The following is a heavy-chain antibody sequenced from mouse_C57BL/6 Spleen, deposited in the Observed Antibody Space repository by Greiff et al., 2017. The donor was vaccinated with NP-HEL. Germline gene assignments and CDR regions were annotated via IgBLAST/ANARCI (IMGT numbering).Heavy chain of an antibody. Sequence: QVQLQQPGAELVRPGSSVKLSCKASGYTFTSYWMHWVKQRPLQGLEWIGNIDPSDSETHYNQKFKDKATLTVDKSSSTAYMQLSSLTSEDSAVYYCAKNYGNYVNYFDYWGQGTTLTVSS. CDR3: AKNYGNYVNYFDY. J-gene: IGHJ2*01. D-gene: IGHD2-1*01. CDR1: GYTFTSYW. V-gene: IGHV1-52*01. CDR2: IDPSDSET.